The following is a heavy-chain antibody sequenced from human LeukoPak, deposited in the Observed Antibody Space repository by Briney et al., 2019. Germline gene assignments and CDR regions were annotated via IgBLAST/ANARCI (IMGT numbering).Heavy chain of an antibody. V-gene: IGHV3-53*01. CDR2: IYSDGNT. J-gene: IGHJ5*02. Sequence: GGSLRLSCAASGFTLSTNHMTWVRQAPGKGPEWVSVIYSDGNTYYADSVKGRFTISRDNSKNTLYLQMNSLRAEDTAVYYCVRDLTWGQGTLVTVSS. CDR1: GFTLSTNH. CDR3: VRDLT.